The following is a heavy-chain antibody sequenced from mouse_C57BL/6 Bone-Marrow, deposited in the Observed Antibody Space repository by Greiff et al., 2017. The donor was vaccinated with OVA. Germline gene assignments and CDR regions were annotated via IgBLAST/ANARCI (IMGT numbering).Heavy chain of an antibody. CDR2: INPNNGGT. Sequence: EVQLQESGPELVKPGASVKIPCKASGYTFTDYNMDWVKQSHGKSLEWIGDINPNNGGTIYNQKFKGKATLTVDKSSSTAYMELRSLTSEDTAVYYCARVVTTSHYYAMDYWGQGTSVTVSS. J-gene: IGHJ4*01. D-gene: IGHD2-3*01. V-gene: IGHV1-18*01. CDR3: ARVVTTSHYYAMDY. CDR1: GYTFTDYN.